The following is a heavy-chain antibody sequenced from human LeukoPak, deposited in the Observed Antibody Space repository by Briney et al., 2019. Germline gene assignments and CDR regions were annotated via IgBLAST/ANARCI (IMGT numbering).Heavy chain of an antibody. CDR2: MNPNSGNT. J-gene: IGHJ4*02. CDR1: GYTFTSYD. D-gene: IGHD3-16*02. CDR3: ARDPISYAFGGVIDDY. Sequence: GASVKVSCKASGYTFTSYDINWVRQATGQGLEWMGWMNPNSGNTGYAQKFQGRVTMTRNTSISTAYMELSSLRSEDTAVYYCARDPISYAFGGVIDDYWGQGTLVTVSS. V-gene: IGHV1-8*01.